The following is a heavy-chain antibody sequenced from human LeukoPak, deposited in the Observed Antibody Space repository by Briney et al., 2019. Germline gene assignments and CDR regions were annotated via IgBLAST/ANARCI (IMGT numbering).Heavy chain of an antibody. D-gene: IGHD5-18*01. CDR2: IRYDGSNK. CDR1: GFTFSTYG. V-gene: IGHV3-33*01. J-gene: IGHJ4*02. CDR3: ARALSAMVPDY. Sequence: GGSLRLSCAASGFTFSTYGMHWVRQAPGKRPDWVAVIRYDGSNKNYGDSVKGRFTISRDNSKNTLYLQMNSLRAEDTAVYYCARALSAMVPDYWGQGTLLTVSS.